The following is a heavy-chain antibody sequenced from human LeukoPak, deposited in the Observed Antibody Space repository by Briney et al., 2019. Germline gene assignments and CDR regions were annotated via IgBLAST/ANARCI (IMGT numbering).Heavy chain of an antibody. CDR2: ITGSGGGT. J-gene: IGHJ4*02. V-gene: IGHV3-23*01. D-gene: IGHD3-22*01. CDR3: AKAPSWYYYDTSGYSDY. Sequence: GGSLRLSCAASGFTFSNYGMTWVRQVPGKGLEWVTAITGSGGGTVYADSVKGRFTISRDNSKNTLYLQMSSLRAEDTALYYCAKAPSWYYYDTSGYSDYWGQGTLVTVSS. CDR1: GFTFSNYG.